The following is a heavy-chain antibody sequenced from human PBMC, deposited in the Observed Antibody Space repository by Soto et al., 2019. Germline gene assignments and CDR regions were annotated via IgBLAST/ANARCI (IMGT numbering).Heavy chain of an antibody. Sequence: SETLSLTCTVSGDSISYYYWSWIRQPPGKGLEWIGYIYYNGNTNYNPSLKSRVTISVDTSKGQFSLKLSSVTATDTAVYYCARQGRGTAAGSDSWGQGTLVTVS. J-gene: IGHJ4*02. V-gene: IGHV4-59*08. D-gene: IGHD6-13*01. CDR1: GDSISYYY. CDR2: IYYNGNT. CDR3: ARQGRGTAAGSDS.